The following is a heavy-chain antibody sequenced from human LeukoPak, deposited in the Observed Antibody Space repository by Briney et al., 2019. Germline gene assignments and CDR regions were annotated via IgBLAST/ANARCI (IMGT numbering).Heavy chain of an antibody. CDR1: GGSFSGYY. CDR2: INHSGST. Sequence: SETLSLTCAVYGGSFSGYYWSWIRQPPGKGLEWIGEINHSGSTNYNPSLKSRVTISVDTSKNQFSLKLSSVTAADTAVYYCARWTRGRELRGYNYGQGGAFDIWGQGTMVTVSS. CDR3: ARWTRGRELRGYNYGQGGAFDI. V-gene: IGHV4-34*01. J-gene: IGHJ3*02. D-gene: IGHD5-18*01.